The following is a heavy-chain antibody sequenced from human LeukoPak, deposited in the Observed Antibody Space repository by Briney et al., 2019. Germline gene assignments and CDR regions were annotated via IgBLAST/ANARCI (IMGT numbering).Heavy chain of an antibody. V-gene: IGHV3-23*01. D-gene: IGHD3-10*02. CDR3: ARSTGSTMFIDY. Sequence: GGSLRLSCAASGFTFSSYAMSWVRQAPGKGLEWVSAISGSGGSTYYADSVKGRFTISRDNSKNTLYLQMNSLRAEDTAVYYCARSTGSTMFIDYWGQGTLVTVSS. CDR1: GFTFSSYA. J-gene: IGHJ4*02. CDR2: ISGSGGST.